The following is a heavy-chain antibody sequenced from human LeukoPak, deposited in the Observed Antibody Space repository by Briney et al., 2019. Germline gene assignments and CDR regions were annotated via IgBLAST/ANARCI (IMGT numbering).Heavy chain of an antibody. J-gene: IGHJ4*02. D-gene: IGHD4-17*01. V-gene: IGHV3-13*05. Sequence: GGSLRLSCTASGFTFSSYDMHWVRQDKGKGLEWVSAISTAGDPYYLGSVKGRFTISRDNSKSTLYLEMNSLRADDTAVYYCATSTATTHGYIDHWGQGTLVTVSS. CDR3: ATSTATTHGYIDH. CDR1: GFTFSSYD. CDR2: ISTAGDP.